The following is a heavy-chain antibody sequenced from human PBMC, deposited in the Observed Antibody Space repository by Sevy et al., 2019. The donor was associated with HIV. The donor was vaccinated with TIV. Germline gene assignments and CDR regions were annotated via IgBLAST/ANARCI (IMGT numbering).Heavy chain of an antibody. CDR1: EFTFSSFA. D-gene: IGHD5-18*01. CDR2: ISGTGDHT. CDR3: AKKMGGGSGMAFLVDY. V-gene: IGHV3-23*01. J-gene: IGHJ4*01. Sequence: GESLKISCAASEFTFSSFAMGWVRQAPGKGLDWISVISGTGDHTYYADSVKGRFTISRDNSKNTLFLQMNSLRAEDTAIFYCAKKMGGGSGMAFLVDYWGHGTLVTVSS.